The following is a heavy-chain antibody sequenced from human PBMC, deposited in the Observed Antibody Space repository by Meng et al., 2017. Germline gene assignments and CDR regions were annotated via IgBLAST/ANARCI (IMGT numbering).Heavy chain of an antibody. CDR1: GFTFSSYS. J-gene: IGHJ5*02. D-gene: IGHD1-26*01. V-gene: IGHV3-21*01. Sequence: ETLSLTCAASGFTFSSYSMNWVRQAPGKGLEWVSPISSSSSYIYYADSVKGRFTISRDNSKNSLYLQMNSLRAEDTAVYYCARDFGGLVGATPAAWGQGTLVTVSS. CDR2: ISSSSSYI. CDR3: ARDFGGLVGATPAA.